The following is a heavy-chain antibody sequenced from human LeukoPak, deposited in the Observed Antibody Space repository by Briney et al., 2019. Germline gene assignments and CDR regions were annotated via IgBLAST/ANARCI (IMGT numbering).Heavy chain of an antibody. D-gene: IGHD2-2*01. CDR2: ISAYNCNK. Sequence: GASEKLSSKSSRYTFTLYYPCCARHPPVQALECVGWISAYNCNKNYAQKLQGRVTMTTDTSTSIAYMELRSLRSDDTAVYYCASVSTGCYDFDCWGEGTLVAVSS. CDR3: ASVSTGCYDFDC. V-gene: IGHV1-18*04. J-gene: IGHJ4*02. CDR1: RYTFTLYY.